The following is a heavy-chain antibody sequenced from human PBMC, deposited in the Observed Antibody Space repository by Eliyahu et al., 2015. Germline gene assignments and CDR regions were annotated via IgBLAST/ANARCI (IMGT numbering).Heavy chain of an antibody. CDR1: GFXFSXYP. CDR2: ISNSGGRT. J-gene: IGHJ1*01. CDR3: AKGENYYGSGSQQYFQH. V-gene: IGHV3-23*04. Sequence: EVQVVESGGALVQPGGSLRLSCAASGFXFSXYPIPWFRQAPGKGLEGVSEISNSGGRTYYADSVKGRFTISRDNSKNTLYLQMNSLRAEDTAIYYCAKGENYYGSGSQQYFQHWGQGTLVTVSS. D-gene: IGHD3-10*01.